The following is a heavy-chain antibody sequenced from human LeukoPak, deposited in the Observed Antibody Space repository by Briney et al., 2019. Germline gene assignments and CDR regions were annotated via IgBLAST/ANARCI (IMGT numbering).Heavy chain of an antibody. CDR1: GFSFISYT. D-gene: IGHD3-16*01. J-gene: IGHJ4*02. CDR3: AKDFSPFGYFDY. Sequence: GGSLRLSWAASGFSFISYTLHWVRQAPVKGLEWVSAINGIGGSTFYADSVQGRFTISRDNSKNTLYLEMKSLRADDTAIYYCAKDFSPFGYFDYWGQGTLVTVSS. CDR2: INGIGGST. V-gene: IGHV3-23*01.